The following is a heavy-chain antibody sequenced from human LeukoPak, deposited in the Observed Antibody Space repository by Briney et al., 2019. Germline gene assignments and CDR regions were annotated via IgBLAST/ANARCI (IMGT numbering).Heavy chain of an antibody. J-gene: IGHJ6*03. CDR1: GFTFSSYS. CDR2: ISSSSSYI. Sequence: GGSLRLSCAASGFTFSSYSMNWVRQAPGKGLEWVSSISSSSSYIYYADSVEGRFTISRDNAKNSLYLQMNSLRAEDTAVYYCAREISLWQTYYYYYMDVWGKGTTVTVSS. CDR3: AREISLWQTYYYYYMDV. D-gene: IGHD3-16*01. V-gene: IGHV3-21*01.